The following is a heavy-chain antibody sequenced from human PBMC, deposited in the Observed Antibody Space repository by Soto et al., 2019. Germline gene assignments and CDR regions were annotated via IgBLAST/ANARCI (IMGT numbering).Heavy chain of an antibody. CDR1: GGSISSEGYY. CDR2: IYYSGTT. V-gene: IGHV4-31*03. CDR3: ARGRGYSYGPYYFDY. J-gene: IGHJ4*02. Sequence: PSETLSLTCTVSGGSISSEGYYWSWFRQLPGKGLEWIVDIYYSGTTYHNPSLRSRLTISGDASKNQFSLKLSSVTAADTALYYCARGRGYSYGPYYFDYWGQGTLVTVSS. D-gene: IGHD5-18*01.